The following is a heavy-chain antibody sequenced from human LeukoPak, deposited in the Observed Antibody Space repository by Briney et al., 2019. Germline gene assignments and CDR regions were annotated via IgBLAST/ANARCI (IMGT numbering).Heavy chain of an antibody. J-gene: IGHJ4*02. D-gene: IGHD5-18*01. CDR3: ARQGAMVYFDY. CDR2: ISYDGSNK. Sequence: GGSLRLSCAASGFTFSSYAMDWVRQAPGKGLEWVAVISYDGSNKYYADSAKGRFTISRDNSKNTLYLQMNSLRAEDTALYYCARQGAMVYFDYWGQGTLVTVSS. CDR1: GFTFSSYA. V-gene: IGHV3-30-3*01.